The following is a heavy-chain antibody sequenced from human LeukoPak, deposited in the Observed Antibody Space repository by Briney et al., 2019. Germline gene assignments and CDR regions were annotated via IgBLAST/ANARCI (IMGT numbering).Heavy chain of an antibody. Sequence: PSETLSLTCAVYGGSFSVYYWSWIRQPPGKGLEWIGEINHSGSTNYNPSLKSRVTISVDTSKNQFSLKLSSVTAADTAVYYCARSVLRFLEWSYYYYGMDVWGQGTTVTVSS. V-gene: IGHV4-34*01. J-gene: IGHJ6*02. CDR1: GGSFSVYY. CDR2: INHSGST. CDR3: ARSVLRFLEWSYYYYGMDV. D-gene: IGHD3-3*01.